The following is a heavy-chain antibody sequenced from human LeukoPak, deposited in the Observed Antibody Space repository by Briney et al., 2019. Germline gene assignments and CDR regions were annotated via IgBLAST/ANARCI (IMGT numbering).Heavy chain of an antibody. J-gene: IGHJ4*02. V-gene: IGHV3-74*03. CDR2: IKTDGTTT. Sequence: GGSLRLSCAASGFTFSSYSMHWVRRAPGKGLEWVSRIKTDGTTTTYADSVKGRFTISRDNAKNTLFLQMDSLRAEDTAVYYCIRDLNWNYGDYWGQGTLVTVSS. D-gene: IGHD1-7*01. CDR3: IRDLNWNYGDY. CDR1: GFTFSSYS.